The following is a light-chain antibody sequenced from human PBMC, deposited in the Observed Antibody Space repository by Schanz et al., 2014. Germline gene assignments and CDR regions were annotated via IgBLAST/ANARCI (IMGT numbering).Light chain of an antibody. Sequence: DIVMTQSPDSLAVSLGERATINCKSSQSVLYSSNNKNYLAWYQQKPGQPPKLLIYWASTRESGVPDRFSGSGSGTDFTLTISSLRADDAAVYYCQQYYGLPLTFGGGTKVEIK. CDR2: WAS. J-gene: IGKJ4*01. CDR1: QSVLYSSNNKNY. CDR3: QQYYGLPLT. V-gene: IGKV4-1*01.